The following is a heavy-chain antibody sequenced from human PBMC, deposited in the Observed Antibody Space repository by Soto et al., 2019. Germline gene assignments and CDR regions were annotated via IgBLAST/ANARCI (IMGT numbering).Heavy chain of an antibody. J-gene: IGHJ4*02. D-gene: IGHD5-12*01. V-gene: IGHV4-34*01. CDR2: INHSGST. CDR1: GGSFSGYY. CDR3: ARGGRGYSGYAVGY. Sequence: QVQLQQWGAGLLKPSETLSLTCAVYGGSFSGYYWSWIRQPPGKGLEWIGEINHSGSTNYNPSLKRRVTISVDTSKNQFSLKLSSVTAADTAVYYCARGGRGYSGYAVGYWGQGTLVTVSS.